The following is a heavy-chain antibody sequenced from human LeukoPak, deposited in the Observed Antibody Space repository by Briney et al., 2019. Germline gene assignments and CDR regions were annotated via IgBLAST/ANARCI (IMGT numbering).Heavy chain of an antibody. Sequence: PGGSLRLSCAASGFTVSSNYMSWVRQAPGKGLEWVSVIYSGGSTYYADSVKGRFTISRDNSKNTLHLQMNSLSPEDTAVYYCARDYPYYYDGSGYYSFDYWGQGTLVTVSS. D-gene: IGHD3-22*01. CDR2: IYSGGST. CDR1: GFTVSSNY. J-gene: IGHJ4*02. CDR3: ARDYPYYYDGSGYYSFDY. V-gene: IGHV3-66*01.